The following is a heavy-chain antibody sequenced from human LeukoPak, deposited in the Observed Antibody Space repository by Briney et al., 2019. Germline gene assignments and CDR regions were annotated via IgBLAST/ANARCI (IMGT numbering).Heavy chain of an antibody. CDR2: ISSTSTT. D-gene: IGHD5-18*01. CDR3: ARGYRYGATFDY. J-gene: IGHJ4*02. CDR1: GLTFSRITYS. V-gene: IGHV3-48*01. Sequence: PGGSLRLSCAASGLTFSRITYSMNWVRQAPGKVLEWVSYISSTSTTEYADSVKGRFTISRDNAKNSLYLEMNSLRAGDTAVYYCARGYRYGATFDYWGQGALVTVSS.